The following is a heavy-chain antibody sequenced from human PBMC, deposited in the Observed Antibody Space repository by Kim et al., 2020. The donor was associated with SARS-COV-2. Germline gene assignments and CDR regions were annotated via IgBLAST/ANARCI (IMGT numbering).Heavy chain of an antibody. V-gene: IGHV1-18*01. CDR2: ISAYNGNT. CDR1: GYTFTSYG. J-gene: IGHJ4*02. Sequence: ASVKVSCKASGYTFTSYGISWVRQAPGQGLEWMGWISAYNGNTNYAQKLQGRVTMTTDTSTSTAYMELRSLRSDDTAVYYCARPAYYYGSGRPSYYFDYWGQGTLVTVSS. CDR3: ARPAYYYGSGRPSYYFDY. D-gene: IGHD3-10*01.